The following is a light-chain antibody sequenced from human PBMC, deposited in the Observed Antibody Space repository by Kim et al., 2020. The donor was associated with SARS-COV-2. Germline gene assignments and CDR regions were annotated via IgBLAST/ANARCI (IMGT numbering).Light chain of an antibody. CDR2: SAS. CDR1: QSVTSSY. J-gene: IGKJ2*01. CDR3: QQYGSSRYT. Sequence: EIVLTQSPGTLSLSPGERATLSCRASQSVTSSYLAWYQQRPGQAPRLLIYSASSRAPGIPDRFSGSGSGTDFSLTISRLGPEDFAMYYCQQYGSSRYTFGQGTKLEI. V-gene: IGKV3-20*01.